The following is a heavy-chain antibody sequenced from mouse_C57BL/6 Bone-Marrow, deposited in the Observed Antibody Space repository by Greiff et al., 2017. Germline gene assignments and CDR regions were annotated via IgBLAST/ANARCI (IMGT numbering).Heavy chain of an antibody. D-gene: IGHD2-4*01. CDR1: GYTFTNYW. Sequence: VKLQQSGAELVRPGTSVKMSCKASGYTFTNYWIGWAKQRPGHGLEWIGDIYPGGGYTNYNEKFKGKATLTADKSSSTAYMQFSSLTSEDSAIYYCARWGITGYFDVWGTGTTVTVSS. V-gene: IGHV1-63*01. J-gene: IGHJ1*03. CDR3: ARWGITGYFDV. CDR2: IYPGGGYT.